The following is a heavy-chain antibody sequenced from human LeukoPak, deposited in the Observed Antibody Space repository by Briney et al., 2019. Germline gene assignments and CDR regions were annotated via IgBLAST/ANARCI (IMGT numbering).Heavy chain of an antibody. Sequence: ASVKVSCKASGYTFTGYYMHWVRQAPGQGLEWMGWINPNSGGTNYAQKFQGRVTMTRDTSISTAYMELSRLGSDDTAIYYCGLSGNYYYYMDVWGKGTTVTISS. CDR2: INPNSGGT. CDR1: GYTFTGYY. J-gene: IGHJ6*03. CDR3: GLSGNYYYYMDV. V-gene: IGHV1-2*02. D-gene: IGHD6-25*01.